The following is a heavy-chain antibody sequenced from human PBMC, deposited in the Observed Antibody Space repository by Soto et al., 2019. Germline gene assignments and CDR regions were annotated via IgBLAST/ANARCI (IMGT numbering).Heavy chain of an antibody. D-gene: IGHD6-13*01. J-gene: IGHJ3*02. CDR1: GFTFSSYA. CDR2: ISYDGSNK. CDR3: AKGESSSPAFDI. V-gene: IGHV3-30-3*01. Sequence: GGSLRLSCADSGFTFSSYAMHWVRQAPGKGLEWVAVISYDGSNKYYADSVKGRFTISRDNSKNTPYLQMNSLRAEDTAVYYCAKGESSSPAFDIWGQGTMVTVSS.